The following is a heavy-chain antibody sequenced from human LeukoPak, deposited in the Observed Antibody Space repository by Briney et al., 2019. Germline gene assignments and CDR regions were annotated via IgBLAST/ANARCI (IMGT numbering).Heavy chain of an antibody. D-gene: IGHD3-10*01. CDR1: GFTFSSYA. J-gene: IGHJ6*03. V-gene: IGHV3-23*01. Sequence: PGGSLRLSCAASGFTFSSYAMSWVRQAPGKGLEWVSAISGSGGSTYYADSVKGRFTISRDNSKNTLYLQVNSLRAEDTAVYYCAKDRRGYYYYMDVWGKGTTVTVSS. CDR2: ISGSGGST. CDR3: AKDRRGYYYYMDV.